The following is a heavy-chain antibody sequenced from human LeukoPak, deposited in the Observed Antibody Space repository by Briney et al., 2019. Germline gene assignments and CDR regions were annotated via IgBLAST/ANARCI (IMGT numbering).Heavy chain of an antibody. V-gene: IGHV3-48*03. J-gene: IGHJ3*02. CDR2: ISSSGSTI. Sequence: PGGSLRLSCAASGFTFSSYEMNWVRQAPGKGLEWVSYISSSGSTIYYADSVKGRFTISRDNAKNSLYLQMNSLRAEDTAVYYCAKDAYYYDSSGYANVYRDAFDIWGQGTMVTVSS. D-gene: IGHD3-22*01. CDR3: AKDAYYYDSSGYANVYRDAFDI. CDR1: GFTFSSYE.